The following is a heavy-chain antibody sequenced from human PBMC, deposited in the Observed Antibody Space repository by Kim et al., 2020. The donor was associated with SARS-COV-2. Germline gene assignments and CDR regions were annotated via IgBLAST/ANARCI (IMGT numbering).Heavy chain of an antibody. Sequence: SETLSLTCTVSGDSITNYYWSWIRQPAGKGLKWIGRIYSSGSTNYNPSLKSRVTMSVDTSKNQFSLKLTSVTAADTAVYYCARRETGGNYFDYWGQGTLVTVSS. CDR1: GDSITNYY. CDR3: ARRETGGNYFDY. J-gene: IGHJ4*02. CDR2: IYSSGST. V-gene: IGHV4-4*07. D-gene: IGHD2-15*01.